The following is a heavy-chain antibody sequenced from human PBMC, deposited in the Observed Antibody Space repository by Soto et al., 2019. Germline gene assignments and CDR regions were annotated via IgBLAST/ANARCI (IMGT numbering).Heavy chain of an antibody. V-gene: IGHV1-46*01. Sequence: QVPLVQSGAEVTKPGASVKISCKTSGYTFSTYHMHWVRLAPGQGLEWVGIIKSSGDITLYAQKFQGRVTMSKDTSTSTVYMEVSSLRSEDTAVYYCAREPPNTSLFDCWGQGTQVTVSS. CDR3: AREPPNTSLFDC. D-gene: IGHD7-27*01. J-gene: IGHJ4*02. CDR2: IKSSGDIT. CDR1: GYTFSTYH.